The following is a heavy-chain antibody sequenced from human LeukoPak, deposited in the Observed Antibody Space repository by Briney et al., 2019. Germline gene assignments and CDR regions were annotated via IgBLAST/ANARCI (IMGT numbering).Heavy chain of an antibody. D-gene: IGHD2-15*01. V-gene: IGHV1-8*01. CDR3: AWGYCGGGSCSHDYYYYMDV. CDR1: GYTFTSYD. Sequence: ASVKVSCKASGYTFTSYDINWVRQATGQGLEWMGWMNPNSGNTGYAQKFQGRVTMTRNTSISTAYMELSSLRSEDTAVYYCAWGYCGGGSCSHDYYYYMDVWGKGTTVTVSS. CDR2: MNPNSGNT. J-gene: IGHJ6*03.